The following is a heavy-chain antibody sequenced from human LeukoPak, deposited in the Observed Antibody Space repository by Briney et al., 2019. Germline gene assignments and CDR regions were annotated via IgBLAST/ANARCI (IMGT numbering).Heavy chain of an antibody. CDR3: ARAGYCSSTSCYQDY. J-gene: IGHJ4*02. CDR1: GGSISSGGYY. CDR2: IYYSGST. V-gene: IGHV4-31*03. Sequence: SQTLSLTCTVSGGSISSGGYYWSWIRQHPGKGLEWIGYIYYSGSTYYNPSLKSRVTISVDTSKTQFSLKLSSVTAADTAVYYCARAGYCSSTSCYQDYWGQGTLVTVSS. D-gene: IGHD2-2*03.